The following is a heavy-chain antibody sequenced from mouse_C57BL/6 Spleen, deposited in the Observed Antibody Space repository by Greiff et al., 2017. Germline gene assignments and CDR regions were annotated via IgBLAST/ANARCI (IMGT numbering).Heavy chain of an antibody. CDR1: GFTFTDYY. CDR3: ARSGYHFDY. J-gene: IGHJ2*01. V-gene: IGHV7-3*01. CDR2: IRNKANGYTT. Sequence: EVQRVESGGGLVQPGGSLSLSCAASGFTFTDYYMSWVRQPPGKALEWLGFIRNKANGYTTEYSASVKGRFTISRDNSQSILYLQMNALRAEDSATDYCARSGYHFDYWGQGTTLTVSS. D-gene: IGHD2-2*01.